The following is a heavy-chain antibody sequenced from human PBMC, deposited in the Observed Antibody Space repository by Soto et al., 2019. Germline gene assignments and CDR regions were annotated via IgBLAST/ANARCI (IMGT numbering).Heavy chain of an antibody. CDR3: AKDPYYDSSGYPYYFDY. J-gene: IGHJ4*02. D-gene: IGHD3-22*01. V-gene: IGHV3-9*01. Sequence: EVQLVESGGGLVQPGRSLRLSCAASGFTFDDYAMHWVRQAPGKGLEWVSGISWNSGSIGYADSVKGRFTISRDNAKNSLYLQMNSLRAEDTALYYCAKDPYYDSSGYPYYFDYWGQGTLVTVSS. CDR2: ISWNSGSI. CDR1: GFTFDDYA.